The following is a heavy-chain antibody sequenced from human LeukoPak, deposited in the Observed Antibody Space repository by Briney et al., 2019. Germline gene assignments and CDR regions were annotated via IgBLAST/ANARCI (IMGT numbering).Heavy chain of an antibody. Sequence: SVKVSCKASGYTFTSYDINWVRQATGQGLEWIRRIIPILGIANYAQKFQGRVTITADKSTSTAYVELSSLRSEDTAVYYCARDLDTVTTPEPIYGMDVWGQGTTVTVSS. D-gene: IGHD4-17*01. CDR2: IIPILGIA. CDR1: GYTFTSYD. CDR3: ARDLDTVTTPEPIYGMDV. J-gene: IGHJ6*02. V-gene: IGHV1-69*04.